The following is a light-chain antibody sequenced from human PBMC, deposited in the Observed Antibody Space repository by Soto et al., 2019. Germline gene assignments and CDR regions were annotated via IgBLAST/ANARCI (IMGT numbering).Light chain of an antibody. CDR2: GAY. J-gene: IGKJ2*02. CDR1: QSVSSSY. CDR3: QQYGGSPGCT. Sequence: EIVLTQSPGTLSLSPGERATLSCRASQSVSSSYLAWYQQKPGKAPRLLIYGAYSRATGIPDRFSGSGSGTDFTLTISRLEPEEFAVYYCQQYGGSPGCTFGQGTKLEIK. V-gene: IGKV3-20*01.